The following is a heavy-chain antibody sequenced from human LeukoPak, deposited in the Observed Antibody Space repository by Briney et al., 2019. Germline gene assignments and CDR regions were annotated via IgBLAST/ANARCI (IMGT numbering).Heavy chain of an antibody. CDR2: IYYSGST. D-gene: IGHD3-9*01. Sequence: SETLSLTCTVSGGSISSYYWSWVRQPPGKGLEWIGYIYYSGSTNYNPSLKSRVTISVDTSKNQFSLKLSSVTAADTAVYYCARGRRIDWSLYYFDYWGQGTLVTVSS. J-gene: IGHJ4*02. CDR1: GGSISSYY. V-gene: IGHV4-59*01. CDR3: ARGRRIDWSLYYFDY.